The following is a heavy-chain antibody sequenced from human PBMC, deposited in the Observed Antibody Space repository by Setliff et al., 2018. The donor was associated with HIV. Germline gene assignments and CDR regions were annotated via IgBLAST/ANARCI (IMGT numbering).Heavy chain of an antibody. CDR3: ARDPHYFDTSGHYSWFYFDY. J-gene: IGHJ4*02. D-gene: IGHD3-22*01. CDR2: IYPSGTT. CDR1: GDSMSSFSSY. V-gene: IGHV4-39*07. Sequence: SETLSLTCSVSGDSMSSFSSYWGWIRQSPRKGLEWIGSIYPSGTTYYNPSLKSRVTISVDTSKNQFSLRLTSVTAADTAVYYCARDPHYFDTSGHYSWFYFDYWGQGTLVTVSS.